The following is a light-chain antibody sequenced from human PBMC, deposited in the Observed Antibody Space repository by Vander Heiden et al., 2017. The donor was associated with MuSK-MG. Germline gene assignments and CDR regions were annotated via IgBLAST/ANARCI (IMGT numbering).Light chain of an antibody. CDR2: KDR. J-gene: IGLJ1*01. CDR1: ALPKQY. V-gene: IGLV3-25*03. Sequence: SYELTQPPSVSVSPGQTARTTCSGAALPKQYAYWYQQKPGQSPVLVRYKDRERPSGIPERFSCSRSGTTATFTISGVQAEDEADYYCQSAHTSGTYPYVFGTGTKLTVL. CDR3: QSAHTSGTYPYV.